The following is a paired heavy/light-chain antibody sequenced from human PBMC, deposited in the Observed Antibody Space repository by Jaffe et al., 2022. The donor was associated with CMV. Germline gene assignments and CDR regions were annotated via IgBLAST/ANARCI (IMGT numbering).Heavy chain of an antibody. D-gene: IGHD2-15*01. J-gene: IGHJ6*03. V-gene: IGHV3-33*08. CDR3: ARDEYCSGGSCPMYYYYYMDV. CDR2: IWYDGSNK. Sequence: QVQLVESGGGVVQPGRSLRLSCAASGFTFSSYGMHWVRQAPGKGLEWVAVIWYDGSNKYYADSVKGRFTISRDNSKNTLYLQMNSLRAEDTAVYYCARDEYCSGGSCPMYYYYYMDVWGKGTTVTVSS. CDR1: GFTFSSYG.
Light chain of an antibody. Sequence: QSALTQPASVSGSPGQSITISCTGTSSDVGSYNLVSWYQQHPGKAPKLMIYEVSKRPSGVSNRFSGSKSGNTASLTISGLQAEDEADYYCCSYAGSSIVFGGGTKLTVL. J-gene: IGLJ3*02. V-gene: IGLV2-23*02. CDR2: EVS. CDR1: SSDVGSYNL. CDR3: CSYAGSSIV.